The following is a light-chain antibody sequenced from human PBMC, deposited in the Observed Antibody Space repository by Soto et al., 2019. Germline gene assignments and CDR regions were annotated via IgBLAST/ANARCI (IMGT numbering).Light chain of an antibody. CDR3: QQYAGSPST. CDR2: GAS. CDR1: QTVTSNY. Sequence: EIVLTQSPGTLSLSPGERATLSCRASQTVTSNYLAWYQRKPGQAPRLLIYGASSRATDIPDRFSGSGSGTDFPLTITRLAPEDFAVYFWQQYAGSPSTFGPGTKVEIK. V-gene: IGKV3-20*01. J-gene: IGKJ1*01.